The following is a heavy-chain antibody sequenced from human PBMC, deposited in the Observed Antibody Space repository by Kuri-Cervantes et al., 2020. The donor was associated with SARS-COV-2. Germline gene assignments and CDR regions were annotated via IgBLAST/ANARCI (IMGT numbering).Heavy chain of an antibody. CDR2: INPDGSYT. V-gene: IGHV3-74*01. J-gene: IGHJ4*02. CDR1: GFTFSGHW. CDR3: VRDGDHWNFDY. Sequence: ETLSLTCAASGFTFSGHWIHWVRQAPGKGLVWVSRINPDGSYTNNADSVKGRFSLSRDNAKNMLFLQMNSLRAEDTAVYYCVRDGDHWNFDYWGQGTLVTVSS. D-gene: IGHD1-1*01.